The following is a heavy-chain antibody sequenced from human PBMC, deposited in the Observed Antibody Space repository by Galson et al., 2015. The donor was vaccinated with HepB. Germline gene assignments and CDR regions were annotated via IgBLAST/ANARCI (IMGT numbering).Heavy chain of an antibody. D-gene: IGHD2-2*02. CDR1: GFTFSSYW. Sequence: SLRLSCAASGFTFSSYWMSWVRQAPGKGPEWVANIKQDGSEKYYVDSVKGRFTISRDNAKNSLYLQMNSLRAEDTAVYYCARDIRKDIVVVPAAIGPYYYYYYMDVWGKGTTVTVSS. V-gene: IGHV3-7*01. J-gene: IGHJ6*03. CDR2: IKQDGSEK. CDR3: ARDIRKDIVVVPAAIGPYYYYYYMDV.